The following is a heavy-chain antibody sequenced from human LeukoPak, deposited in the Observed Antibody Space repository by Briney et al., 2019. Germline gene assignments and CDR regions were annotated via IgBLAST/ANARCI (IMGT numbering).Heavy chain of an antibody. V-gene: IGHV6-1*01. CDR1: GDSVSSNSAA. J-gene: IGHJ3*02. CDR3: ARVEYSGYDYRGAFDI. CDR2: TYYRSKWYN. Sequence: SQTLSLTCAISGDSVSSNSAAWNWIRQSPSRGLEWLGRTYYRSKWYNDYAVSVKSRITINPDTSKNQFSLQLNSVTPEDTAVYYCARVEYSGYDYRGAFDIWGQGTMVTFSS. D-gene: IGHD5-12*01.